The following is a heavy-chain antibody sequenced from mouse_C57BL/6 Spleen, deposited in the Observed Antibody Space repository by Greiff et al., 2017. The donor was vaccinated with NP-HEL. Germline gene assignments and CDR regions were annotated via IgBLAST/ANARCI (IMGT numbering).Heavy chain of an antibody. V-gene: IGHV1-26*01. J-gene: IGHJ4*01. CDR3: ARWYSNYAMDY. CDR1: GYTFTDYY. Sequence: EVQLQQSGPELVKPGASVKISCKASGYTFTDYYMNWVKQSHGKSLEWIGDINPNNGGTSYNQKFKGKATLTVDKSSSTAYMELRSLTSEDSAVYYCARWYSNYAMDYWGQGTSVTVSS. D-gene: IGHD2-5*01. CDR2: INPNNGGT.